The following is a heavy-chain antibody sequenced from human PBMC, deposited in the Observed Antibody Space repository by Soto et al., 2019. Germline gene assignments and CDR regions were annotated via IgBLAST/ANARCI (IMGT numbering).Heavy chain of an antibody. CDR1: GFTVGSYA. J-gene: IGHJ6*02. V-gene: IGHV3-23*01. CDR2: SSGSGAET. D-gene: IGHD2-2*01. Sequence: PGGSLRLSCAPSGFTVGSYAMTWVRQAPGKGLEWVSGSSGSGAETYYADSVKGRFTISRDNAKNSLYLQMNSLRAEDTAVYYCARDLPHCSGSTSCYAFNYGMDVWGQGTTVTVSS. CDR3: ARDLPHCSGSTSCYAFNYGMDV.